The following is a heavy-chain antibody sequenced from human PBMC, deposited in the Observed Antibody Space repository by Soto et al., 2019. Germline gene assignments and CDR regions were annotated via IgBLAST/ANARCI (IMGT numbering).Heavy chain of an antibody. CDR3: ARYDSSGDFDY. CDR1: GASISLVGYS. V-gene: IGHV4-30-2*01. J-gene: IGHJ4*02. CDR2: ISHRGNT. Sequence: SETLSLTCGVSGASISLVGYSWSWIRQPPGKGLEWIGYISHRGNTYYNPSLRSRVTISVDRSKNEFSLNLRSVTTADTAMYYCARYDSSGDFDYWGQGTLVTVSS. D-gene: IGHD3-22*01.